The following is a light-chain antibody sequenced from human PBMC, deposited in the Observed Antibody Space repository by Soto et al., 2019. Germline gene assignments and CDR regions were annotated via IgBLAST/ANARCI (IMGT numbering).Light chain of an antibody. Sequence: QSALTQPPSASGSPGQAVTISCTGTSRDIGGYDFVSWYQVRPGEAPQLIIYNVNGRPSGVPDRFSGSKSGNTASLTVSGLQPEDEADYYCSSYAGSNKSVFGTGTKVTVL. J-gene: IGLJ1*01. CDR3: SSYAGSNKSV. CDR2: NVN. V-gene: IGLV2-8*01. CDR1: SRDIGGYDF.